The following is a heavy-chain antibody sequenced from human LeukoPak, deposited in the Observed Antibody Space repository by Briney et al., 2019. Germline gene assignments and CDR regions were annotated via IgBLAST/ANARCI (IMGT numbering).Heavy chain of an antibody. CDR3: AELGITMIGGV. Sequence: SEYYWAWARQAPGKGLEWVSYISSSGSTIYYADSVKGRFTISRDNAKNSLYLQMNSLRAEDTAVYYCAELGITMIGGVWGKGTTVTISS. D-gene: IGHD3-10*02. CDR1: SEYY. CDR2: ISSSGSTI. V-gene: IGHV3-11*04. J-gene: IGHJ6*04.